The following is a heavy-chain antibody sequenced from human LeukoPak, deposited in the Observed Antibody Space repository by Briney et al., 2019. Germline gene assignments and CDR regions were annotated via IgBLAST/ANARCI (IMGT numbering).Heavy chain of an antibody. V-gene: IGHV4-39*07. Sequence: SETLSLTCTVSGGSISSSSYYWGWIRQPPGKGLEWIGSIYYSGSTYYNPSLKSRVTISVDTSKNQFSLKLSSVTAADTAVYYCARVTRGTYYDFWSGPTRNDYYYYMDVWGKGTTVTVSS. CDR1: GGSISSSSYY. J-gene: IGHJ6*03. CDR2: IYYSGST. D-gene: IGHD3-3*01. CDR3: ARVTRGTYYDFWSGPTRNDYYYYMDV.